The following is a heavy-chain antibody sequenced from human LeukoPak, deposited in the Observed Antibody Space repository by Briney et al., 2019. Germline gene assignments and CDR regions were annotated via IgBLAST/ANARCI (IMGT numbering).Heavy chain of an antibody. V-gene: IGHV1-69*13. CDR3: ARGGRITMIVVAANSYDAFDI. CDR2: IIPIFGTA. Sequence: ASVKVSCKASGGTFSSYAISWARQAPGQGLEWMGGIIPIFGTANYAQKFQGRVTITADESTSTAYMELSSLRSEDTAVYYCARGGRITMIVVAANSYDAFDIWGQGTMVTVSS. CDR1: GGTFSSYA. J-gene: IGHJ3*02. D-gene: IGHD3-22*01.